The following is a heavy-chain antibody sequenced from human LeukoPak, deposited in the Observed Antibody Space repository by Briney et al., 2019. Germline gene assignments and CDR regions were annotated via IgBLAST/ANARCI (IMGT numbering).Heavy chain of an antibody. CDR1: GGSISSGGYY. D-gene: IGHD6-19*01. Sequence: SQTLSLTCTVSGGSISSGGYYWSWIRQPPGKGLEWIGEINHSGSTNYNPSLKSRVTISVDTSKNQFSLKLSSVTAADTAVYYCARHPMAWRWGIAVAGTRSFDYWGQGILVTVSS. J-gene: IGHJ4*02. CDR3: ARHPMAWRWGIAVAGTRSFDY. CDR2: INHSGST. V-gene: IGHV4-39*01.